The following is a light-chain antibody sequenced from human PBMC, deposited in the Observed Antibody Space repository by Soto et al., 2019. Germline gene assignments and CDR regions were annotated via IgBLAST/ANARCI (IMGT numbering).Light chain of an antibody. Sequence: IVLTQSPATLSLSPWERATLSCRASQSVGTYLAWYQQKPGQAPRLLIYDASNRAAGVPARFSGSGSGTDFTLTISSVEPDDFAVYYCQQRSNWPPITFGQGTRLEIK. V-gene: IGKV3-11*01. CDR1: QSVGTY. J-gene: IGKJ5*01. CDR3: QQRSNWPPIT. CDR2: DAS.